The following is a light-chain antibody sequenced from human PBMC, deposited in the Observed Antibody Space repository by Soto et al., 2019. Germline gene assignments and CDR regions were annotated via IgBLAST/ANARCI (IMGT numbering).Light chain of an antibody. CDR3: QQTYSTPYT. CDR1: QRINSY. CDR2: AAS. Sequence: DIQMTQSPSSLSASVGDRVTITCRASQRINSYLNWSQQKPGKAPNLLIYAASSLQSGVPSRFSCSGSGTDFTLTISSLQPEDVAIYYCQQTYSTPYTFGQGTKLEIK. V-gene: IGKV1-39*01. J-gene: IGKJ2*01.